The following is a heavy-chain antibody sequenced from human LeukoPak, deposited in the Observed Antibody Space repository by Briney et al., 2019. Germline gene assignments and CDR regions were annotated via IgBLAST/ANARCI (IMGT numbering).Heavy chain of an antibody. D-gene: IGHD6-13*01. J-gene: IGHJ2*01. CDR3: ARGEAAAAAEWYFDL. Sequence: PSETLSLTCAVFGGSISSYYWSWIRQPPGKGLEWIGYIYYSGSTNYNPSLKSRVTISVDTSKNQFSLKLSSVTAADTAVYYCARGEAAAAAEWYFDLWGRGTLVTVSS. CDR2: IYYSGST. V-gene: IGHV4-59*01. CDR1: GGSISSYY.